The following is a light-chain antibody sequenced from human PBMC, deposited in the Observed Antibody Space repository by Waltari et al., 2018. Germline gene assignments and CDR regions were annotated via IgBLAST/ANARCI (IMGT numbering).Light chain of an antibody. J-gene: IGKJ2*01. CDR2: DAV. Sequence: IVLTQSPASLSLSPGERATLSCRASQSVDNSLAWYQRKPGQAPRLFIYDAVNRPADVPARFSGSGSGTDFTLIISSLEPEDFAVYYCQQRGSWPYTFGQGTTVEIK. V-gene: IGKV3-11*01. CDR1: QSVDNS. CDR3: QQRGSWPYT.